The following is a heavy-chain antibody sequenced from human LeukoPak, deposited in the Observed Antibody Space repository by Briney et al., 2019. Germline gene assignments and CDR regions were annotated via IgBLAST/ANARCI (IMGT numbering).Heavy chain of an antibody. J-gene: IGHJ6*03. V-gene: IGHV3-53*01. CDR2: IYSGGST. CDR1: GFTVSSNY. Sequence: GGSLRLSCAASGFTVSSNYMSWVRQAPGKGLEWVSVIYSGGSTYYADSVKGRFTMSRDNSKNTLYLQMNSLRAEDTAVYYCARGDCSSTSCYNVPYYMDVWGKRTTVTVSS. D-gene: IGHD2-2*02. CDR3: ARGDCSSTSCYNVPYYMDV.